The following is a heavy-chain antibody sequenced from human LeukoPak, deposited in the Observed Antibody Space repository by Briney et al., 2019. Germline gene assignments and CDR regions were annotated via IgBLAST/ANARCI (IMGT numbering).Heavy chain of an antibody. J-gene: IGHJ4*02. Sequence: PGRSLRLYCAASGFTFSSYGMHWGRQAPGKGLEWVAVISYDGSNRYYADSVKGRFTISRDNSENTLYLQMNSLRAEDTAVYYCARPQFTMVRGALDYWGQGTLVTVSS. D-gene: IGHD3-10*01. V-gene: IGHV3-30*03. CDR2: ISYDGSNR. CDR3: ARPQFTMVRGALDY. CDR1: GFTFSSYG.